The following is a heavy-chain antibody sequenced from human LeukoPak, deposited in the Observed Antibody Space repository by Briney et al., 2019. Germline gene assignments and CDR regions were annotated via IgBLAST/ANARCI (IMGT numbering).Heavy chain of an antibody. D-gene: IGHD3-10*01. Sequence: GGSLRLSCAASGFTFSSYAMHWVRQAPGKGLEWVAVISYDGSNKYYADSVKGRYTISRDNAKNSLYLQMNSLRAEDTAVYYCAVYGSGSDYYYYYMDVWGKGTTVTVSS. CDR3: AVYGSGSDYYYYYMDV. J-gene: IGHJ6*03. CDR1: GFTFSSYA. CDR2: ISYDGSNK. V-gene: IGHV3-30*04.